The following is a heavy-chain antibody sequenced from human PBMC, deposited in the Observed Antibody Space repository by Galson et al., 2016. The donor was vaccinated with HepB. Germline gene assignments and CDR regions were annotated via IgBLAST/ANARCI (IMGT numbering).Heavy chain of an antibody. CDR1: GFIFTTYW. V-gene: IGHV3-7*01. CDR3: ATQLDF. J-gene: IGHJ4*02. Sequence: SLRLSCAASGFIFTTYWMDWVRQAPGKGLEWVANINQDGSAKYYVDSVRGRFTVSRDNSKNSLYLQMNSLRVEDTAVYYWATQLDFWGQGTLVTVSS. CDR2: INQDGSAK.